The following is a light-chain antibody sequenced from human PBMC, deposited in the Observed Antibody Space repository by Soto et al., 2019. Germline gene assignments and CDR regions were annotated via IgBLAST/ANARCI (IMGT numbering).Light chain of an antibody. CDR3: HQYGISP. Sequence: EIVLTQSPGTLSVSPGERATHACRASRGVITNLAWYQQKPGQAPRLLIYGASSRATGIPDRFSGSGSGTEFSLTISRLEPEDFAVYYCHQYGISPFGGGTKVDI. J-gene: IGKJ4*01. CDR1: RGVITN. V-gene: IGKV3-20*01. CDR2: GAS.